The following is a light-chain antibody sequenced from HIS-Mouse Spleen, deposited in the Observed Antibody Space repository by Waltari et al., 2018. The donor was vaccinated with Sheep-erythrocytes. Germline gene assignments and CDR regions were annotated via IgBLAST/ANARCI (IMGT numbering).Light chain of an antibody. CDR2: AVS. Sequence: QSALTQPRSVSGSPGQSVTISCTGTSSDVGGYNYVPWYQQHPGKAPDLIVYAVSKRPSGVRVRFAGYNSGNTASLTISGLQAEDEADYYCCSYAGSYNHVFATGTKVTVL. CDR3: CSYAGSYNHV. J-gene: IGLJ1*01. CDR1: SSDVGGYNY. V-gene: IGLV2-11*01.